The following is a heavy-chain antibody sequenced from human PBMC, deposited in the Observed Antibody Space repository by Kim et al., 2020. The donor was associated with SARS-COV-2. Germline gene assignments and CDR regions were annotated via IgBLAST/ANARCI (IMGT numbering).Heavy chain of an antibody. Sequence: GGSLRLSCAASGFTFSSYAMHWVRQAPGKGLEWVAVISYDGSNKYYADSVKGRFTISRDNSKNTLYLQMNSLRAEDTAVYYCARDTKAWVTAIRAGFDYWGQGTLVNVSS. J-gene: IGHJ4*02. CDR3: ARDTKAWVTAIRAGFDY. D-gene: IGHD5-18*01. CDR1: GFTFSSYA. CDR2: ISYDGSNK. V-gene: IGHV3-30*04.